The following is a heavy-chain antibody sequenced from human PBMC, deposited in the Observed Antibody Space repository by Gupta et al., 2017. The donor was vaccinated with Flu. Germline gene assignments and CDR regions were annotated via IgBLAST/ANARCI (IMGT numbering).Heavy chain of an antibody. CDR3: ARGGSDSGYFVWGQL. Sequence: QVQLQESGPGLVKPSETLSLTCTVSSGSISSNYWGWIRQPPGKGLETIGFMFHSGSADYNPSLKSRVSISLDTSKTQFFLRLTSVTASDTAVDYCARGGSDSGYFVWGQLWGQGTLVTVSS. D-gene: IGHD3-22*01. CDR2: MFHSGSA. V-gene: IGHV4-59*08. CDR1: SGSISSNY. J-gene: IGHJ4*02.